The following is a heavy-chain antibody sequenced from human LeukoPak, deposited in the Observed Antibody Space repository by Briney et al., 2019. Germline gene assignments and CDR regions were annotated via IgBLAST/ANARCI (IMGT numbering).Heavy chain of an antibody. J-gene: IGHJ5*02. CDR2: IIPIFGTA. CDR1: EATLGTYA. D-gene: IGHD5-12*01. Sequence: ASVKVSCKASEATLGTYATGGWERAPGQGLKCRGGIIPIFGTANYAQKFQGRVTITADESTSTAYMELSSLRSEDTAVYYCARDSGYDSNWFDPWGQGTLVTVSS. CDR3: ARDSGYDSNWFDP. V-gene: IGHV1-69*13.